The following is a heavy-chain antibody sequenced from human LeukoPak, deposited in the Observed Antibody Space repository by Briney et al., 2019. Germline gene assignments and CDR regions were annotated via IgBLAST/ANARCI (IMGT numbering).Heavy chain of an antibody. CDR2: INPSGGST. D-gene: IGHD3-22*01. CDR3: ARGRHYYDSSGYPGEFDP. Sequence: ASVKVSCKASGYTFTSYYMHWVRQAPGQGLEWMGIINPSGGSTSYAQKFQGRVTMTRDTSTSTVYMELSSLRSEDTAVYYCARGRHYYDSSGYPGEFDPWGQGTLVTVSS. CDR1: GYTFTSYY. V-gene: IGHV1-46*01. J-gene: IGHJ5*02.